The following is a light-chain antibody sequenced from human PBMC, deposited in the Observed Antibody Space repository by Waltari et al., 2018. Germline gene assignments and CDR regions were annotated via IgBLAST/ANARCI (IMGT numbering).Light chain of an antibody. Sequence: SVLYSSNNKNYLAWYQQKPVQPPKLLIYWASARESGVPDRFSGSGSGTDFTLTISSLQAEDVAVYYCQQYYSTPLTFGGGTKVEIK. CDR1: SVLYSSNNKNY. V-gene: IGKV4-1*01. J-gene: IGKJ4*01. CDR2: WAS. CDR3: QQYYSTPLT.